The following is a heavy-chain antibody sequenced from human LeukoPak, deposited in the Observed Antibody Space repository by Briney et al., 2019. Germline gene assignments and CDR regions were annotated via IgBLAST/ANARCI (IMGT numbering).Heavy chain of an antibody. CDR2: INQDGSGK. J-gene: IGHJ5*02. CDR3: ARELFSLGDTADNWFDP. CDR1: GFIFSSYW. D-gene: IGHD3-10*01. V-gene: IGHV3-7*01. Sequence: AGGSLRLSCGASGFIFSSYWMSWVRQAPGKGLEWVANINQDGSGKYYVDFVKGRFTISRDNAKNSLYLQMNSLRAEDTALYYCARELFSLGDTADNWFDPWGQGTLVTVSS.